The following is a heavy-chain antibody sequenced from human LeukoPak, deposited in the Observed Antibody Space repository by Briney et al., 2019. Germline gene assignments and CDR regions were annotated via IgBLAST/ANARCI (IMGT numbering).Heavy chain of an antibody. J-gene: IGHJ4*02. CDR3: ATLAYSGSYLFDY. CDR2: IYYSGST. V-gene: IGHV4-39*07. D-gene: IGHD1-26*01. Sequence: PSETLSLTCTVSGGSISSSSYYWGWIRQPPGKGLEWIGSIYYSGSTYYNPSPKSRVTISVDTSKNQFSLKLSSVTAADTAVYYCATLAYSGSYLFDYWGQGTLVTVSS. CDR1: GGSISSSSYY.